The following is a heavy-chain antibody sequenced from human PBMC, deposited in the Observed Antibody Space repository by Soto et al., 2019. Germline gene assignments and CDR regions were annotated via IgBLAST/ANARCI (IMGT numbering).Heavy chain of an antibody. D-gene: IGHD2-8*01. V-gene: IGHV3-15*07. CDR2: IKSKTDGGTT. CDR3: TTGWEVYTP. J-gene: IGHJ5*02. CDR1: GFTVSNAW. Sequence: EVQLVESGGGLVKPGGSLRLSCAASGFTVSNAWMNWVRQIPGKGLEWVGRIKSKTDGGTTDYAAPVKGRFTISRDDSKHTLYLQMNSLRSEDTAVYCCTTGWEVYTPWGQGTLVTVSS.